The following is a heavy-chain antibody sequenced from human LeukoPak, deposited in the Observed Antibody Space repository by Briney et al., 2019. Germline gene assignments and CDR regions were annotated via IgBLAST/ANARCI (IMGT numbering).Heavy chain of an antibody. CDR2: IYYSGST. D-gene: IGHD6-13*01. Sequence: SETLSLTCTVSGGSISSYYWSWIRQPPGKGLEWIGSIYYSGSTYYNPSLKSRATISVDTSKNQFSLKLSSVTAADTAVYYCARDSYSSSWYGGSYTNWFDPWGQGTLVTVSS. V-gene: IGHV4-39*07. CDR3: ARDSYSSSWYGGSYTNWFDP. CDR1: GGSISSYY. J-gene: IGHJ5*02.